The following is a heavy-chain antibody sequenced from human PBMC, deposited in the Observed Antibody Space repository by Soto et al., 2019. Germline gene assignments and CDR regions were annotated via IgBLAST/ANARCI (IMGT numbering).Heavy chain of an antibody. Sequence: QVQLVQSGAEVKKPGASVKVSCKASGYTFTSYDINWVRQATGQGLEWMGWMNPNSGNTGYAQKSQXXGPMTRNTSLSTAYMGLSSLRSEDPAVYYCAREKTACGMDVWGQGTTGTVSS. CDR3: AREKTACGMDV. J-gene: IGHJ6*02. V-gene: IGHV1-8*01. CDR2: MNPNSGNT. CDR1: GYTFTSYD.